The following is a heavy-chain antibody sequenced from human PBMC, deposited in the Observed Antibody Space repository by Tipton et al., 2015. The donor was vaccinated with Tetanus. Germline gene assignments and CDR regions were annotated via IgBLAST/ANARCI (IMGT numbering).Heavy chain of an antibody. J-gene: IGHJ4*02. Sequence: TLSLTCSVSGGSISGYFWTWIRQPPGKGLQCIGYVFYTGSTNYNPSLKSRVTISVDTSKNQFSLKLSSVTAADTAVYYCARHTNFWSGYYIVYWGQGTLVTVSS. CDR2: VFYTGST. CDR1: GGSISGYF. D-gene: IGHD3-3*01. V-gene: IGHV4-59*08. CDR3: ARHTNFWSGYYIVY.